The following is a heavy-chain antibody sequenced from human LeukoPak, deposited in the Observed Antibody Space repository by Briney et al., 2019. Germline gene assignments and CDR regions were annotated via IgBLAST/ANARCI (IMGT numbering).Heavy chain of an antibody. V-gene: IGHV4-59*01. CDR2: IYYIGST. CDR1: GRSISSYY. CDR3: ARLLGYCSSTSCLGRNRFDP. Sequence: SETLSLTCTVSGRSISSYYWSWIRQPPGQALAWLGYIYYIGSTNYNPSLKRPVTLSVDTSHNPFSLTLKSSLASRTAVYYCARLLGYCSSTSCLGRNRFDPWGQGTLVTVSS. J-gene: IGHJ5*02. D-gene: IGHD2-2*01.